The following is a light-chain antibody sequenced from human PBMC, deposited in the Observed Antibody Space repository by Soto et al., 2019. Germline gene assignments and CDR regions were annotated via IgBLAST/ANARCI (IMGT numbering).Light chain of an antibody. J-gene: IGKJ4*01. Sequence: IVLTQSPATLSVSPGERATLSCRASQSVSSNSAWYQQKPGQAPRLLIYGASNRATGIPDRFSGSGSGTEFTLTISRLEPEDFAVYYCQQYSSSPLTFGGGTKVDIK. CDR2: GAS. V-gene: IGKV3-20*01. CDR3: QQYSSSPLT. CDR1: QSVSSN.